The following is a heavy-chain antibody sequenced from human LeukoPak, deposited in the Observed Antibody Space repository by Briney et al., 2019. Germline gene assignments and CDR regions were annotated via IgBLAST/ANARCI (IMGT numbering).Heavy chain of an antibody. CDR1: GGSISSYY. V-gene: IGHV4-59*08. D-gene: IGHD3-10*01. J-gene: IGHJ4*02. CDR3: ARSPPGSGGEDY. CDR2: IYYSGST. Sequence: SETLSLTCTVSGGSISSYYWSWIRQPPGKGLEWIGYIYYSGSTNYNPSLKSRVTISVDTSKNQFSLKLSSVTAADTAVYYCARSPPGSGGEDYWGQGTLVTVSS.